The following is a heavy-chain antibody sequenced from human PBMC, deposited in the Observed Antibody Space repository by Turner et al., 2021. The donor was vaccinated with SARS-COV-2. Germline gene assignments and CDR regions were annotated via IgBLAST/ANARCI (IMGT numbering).Heavy chain of an antibody. D-gene: IGHD6-13*01. V-gene: IGHV3-21*01. J-gene: IGHJ6*02. CDR3: AIIAAADPKYYHYYGMDV. Sequence: EVQLEESGGGMVKPGGSLRLSCAASGITLSSYSMNWFRQAPGKGLDWVSSISSGSIYIYYADSVKRRFTISRDNTKNSLYLQMNSLRAEDTALYYCAIIAAADPKYYHYYGMDVWGQGTTVTVSS. CDR2: ISSGSIYI. CDR1: GITLSSYS.